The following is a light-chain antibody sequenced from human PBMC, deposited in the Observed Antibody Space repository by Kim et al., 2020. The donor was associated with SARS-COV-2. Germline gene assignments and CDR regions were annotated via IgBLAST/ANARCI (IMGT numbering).Light chain of an antibody. Sequence: SVGDSVTITCRASQAVSSYLAWYQQTPGKAPELLIYAASTLQSGVPSRFSGSGSGTEFSLTISSLQPEDFATYYCQQLNGYPPWTFGQGTKVDIK. J-gene: IGKJ1*01. CDR1: QAVSSY. CDR2: AAS. CDR3: QQLNGYPPWT. V-gene: IGKV1-9*01.